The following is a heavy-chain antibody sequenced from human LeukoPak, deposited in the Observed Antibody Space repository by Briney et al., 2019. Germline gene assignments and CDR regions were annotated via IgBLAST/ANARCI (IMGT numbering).Heavy chain of an antibody. CDR3: ARVSYYYDSSGYYLSPHSDY. V-gene: IGHV1-8*01. CDR1: GYTFTSYD. Sequence: GASVKVSCKASGYTFTSYDINWVRQATGQGLEWMGWMNPNSGNTGYAQKVQGRVTMTRNTSISTAYMELSSLRSEDTAVYYCARVSYYYDSSGYYLSPHSDYWGQGTLVTVSS. D-gene: IGHD3-22*01. CDR2: MNPNSGNT. J-gene: IGHJ4*02.